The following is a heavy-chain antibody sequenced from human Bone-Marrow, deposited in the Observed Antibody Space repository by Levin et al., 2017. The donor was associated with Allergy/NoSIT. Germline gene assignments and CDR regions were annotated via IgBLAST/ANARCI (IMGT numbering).Heavy chain of an antibody. V-gene: IGHV4-31*03. CDR3: ARAIAAAGDERFDP. CDR1: GGSISSGGYY. Sequence: PSETLSLTCTVSGGSISSGGYYWSWIRQHPGKGLEWIVYIYYSGSTYYNPSLKSRVTISVDTSKNQFSLKLSSVTAADTAVYYGARAIAAAGDERFDPWGQGTLVTVSS. CDR2: IYYSGST. D-gene: IGHD6-13*01. J-gene: IGHJ5*02.